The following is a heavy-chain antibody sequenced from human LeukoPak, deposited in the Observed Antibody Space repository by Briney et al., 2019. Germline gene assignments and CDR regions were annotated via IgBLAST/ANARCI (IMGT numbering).Heavy chain of an antibody. J-gene: IGHJ3*02. Sequence: ASVKVSCMASGYTFTSYYMHWVRQAPGQGLEWMGIINPSGGSTSYAQKFQGRVTMTRDTSTSTVYMELSSLRSEDTAVYYCARDVGCSSTSCYVDAFDIWGQGTMVTVSS. CDR1: GYTFTSYY. V-gene: IGHV1-46*01. CDR3: ARDVGCSSTSCYVDAFDI. D-gene: IGHD2-2*01. CDR2: INPSGGST.